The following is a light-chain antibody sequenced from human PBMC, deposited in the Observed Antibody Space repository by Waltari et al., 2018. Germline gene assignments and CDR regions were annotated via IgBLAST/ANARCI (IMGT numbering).Light chain of an antibody. V-gene: IGKV3-20*01. CDR3: QKYGSLPGT. CDR2: DAS. Sequence: LSCRARESICRFLVWYQQKPGQGARVLIYDASSRATGIPDRFRGRGAGADVSLTSRLEAEDIAVYYCQKYGSLPGTFGQGTKVEIK. J-gene: IGKJ1*01. CDR1: ESICRF.